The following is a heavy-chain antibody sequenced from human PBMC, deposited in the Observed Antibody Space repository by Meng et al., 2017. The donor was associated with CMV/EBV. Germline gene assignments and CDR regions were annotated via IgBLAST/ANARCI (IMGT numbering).Heavy chain of an antibody. V-gene: IGHV1-69*02. CDR1: GGTFSSYT. CDR2: IIPILGIA. CDR3: ARFPYSSSLGIYYFDY. D-gene: IGHD6-6*01. J-gene: IGHJ4*02. Sequence: SVKVSCKASGGTFSSYTISWVRQAPGQGLEWMGRIIPILGIANYAQKFQGRVTITADKSTSTAYMELSSLRSEDTAVYYCARFPYSSSLGIYYFDYWGQGTLVTVSS.